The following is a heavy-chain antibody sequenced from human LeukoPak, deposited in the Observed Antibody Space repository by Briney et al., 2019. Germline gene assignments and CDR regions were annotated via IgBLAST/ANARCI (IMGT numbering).Heavy chain of an antibody. V-gene: IGHV3-23*01. CDR1: GFTFSSYA. D-gene: IGHD6-19*01. CDR2: ISGSGGST. CDR3: AKDRRGWQWLVLGSDKLDY. J-gene: IGHJ4*02. Sequence: QPGGSLRLSCAASGFTFSSYAMSWVRQAPGKGLEWVSAISGSGGSTYYADSVKGRFTISRDNSKNTLYLQMNSLRAEDTAVYYCAKDRRGWQWLVLGSDKLDYWGQGTLVTVSS.